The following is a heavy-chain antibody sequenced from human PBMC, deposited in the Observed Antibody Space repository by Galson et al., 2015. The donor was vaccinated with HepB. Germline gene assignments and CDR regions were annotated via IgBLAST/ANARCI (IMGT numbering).Heavy chain of an antibody. J-gene: IGHJ4*02. D-gene: IGHD4-17*01. V-gene: IGHV2-5*02. CDR3: AHSRDPYGDWGYYFDY. CDR2: IYWDDDK. CDR1: GFSLSTSGVG. Sequence: PALVKPTQTLTLTCTFSGFSLSTSGVGVGWIRQPPGKALEWLALIYWDDDKRYSPSLKSRLTITKDTSKNQVVLTMTNMDPVDTATYYCAHSRDPYGDWGYYFDYWGQGTLVTVSS.